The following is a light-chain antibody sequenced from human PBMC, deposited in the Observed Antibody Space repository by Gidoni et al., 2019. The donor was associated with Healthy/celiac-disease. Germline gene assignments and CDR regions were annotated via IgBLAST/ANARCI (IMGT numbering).Light chain of an antibody. CDR3: QQYGSSPLT. V-gene: IGKV3-20*01. J-gene: IGKJ4*01. CDR2: GAS. Sequence: VLTQSPGTLSLSPGERATLSCRASQSVSSSYLAWYQQKPGQAPRLLIYGASSRAPGVPDRFSGSGSGTDFTLTISRLEPEDFAVYYCQQYGSSPLTFGGGTKVEIK. CDR1: QSVSSSY.